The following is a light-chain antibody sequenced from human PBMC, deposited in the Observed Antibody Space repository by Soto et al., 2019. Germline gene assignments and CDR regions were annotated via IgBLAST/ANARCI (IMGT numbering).Light chain of an antibody. V-gene: IGKV4-1*01. Sequence: DIVMTQSPDSLAVSLGERATINCKSSQSVLYSSNNKNYLAGYQQKPGQPPNVLIYWASTRESGVPDRFSGSGSGTDFTLTISSLQAEDVAVYYCQQYYSTPLTFGGGTKVEIK. J-gene: IGKJ4*01. CDR3: QQYYSTPLT. CDR2: WAS. CDR1: QSVLYSSNNKNY.